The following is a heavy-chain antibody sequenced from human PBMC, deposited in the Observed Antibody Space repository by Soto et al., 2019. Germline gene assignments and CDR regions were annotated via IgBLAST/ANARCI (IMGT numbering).Heavy chain of an antibody. J-gene: IGHJ4*02. CDR1: GGSISSGGYY. D-gene: IGHD6-19*01. CDR3: ARVLITAVAGYYFDY. Sequence: SETLSLTCTVSGGSISSGGYYWSWIRQHPGKGLEWIGYIYYSGSTYYNPSLKSRVTISVDTSKNQFSLKLSSVTAADTAVHYCARVLITAVAGYYFDYWGQGTLVTVSS. CDR2: IYYSGST. V-gene: IGHV4-31*03.